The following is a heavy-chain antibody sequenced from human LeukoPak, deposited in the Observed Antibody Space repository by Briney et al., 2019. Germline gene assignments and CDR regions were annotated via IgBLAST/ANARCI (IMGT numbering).Heavy chain of an antibody. CDR1: GFTFDDYA. CDR2: ISWNSGSI. V-gene: IGHV3-9*01. CDR3: AKDQSSSSGFDY. Sequence: HPGGSLRLSCAASGFTFDDYAMHWVRQAPGRGLEWVSGISWNSGSIGYADSVKGRFTISRDNSKNTLYLQMNSLRAEDTAVYYCAKDQSSSSGFDYWGQGTLVTVSS. D-gene: IGHD6-6*01. J-gene: IGHJ4*02.